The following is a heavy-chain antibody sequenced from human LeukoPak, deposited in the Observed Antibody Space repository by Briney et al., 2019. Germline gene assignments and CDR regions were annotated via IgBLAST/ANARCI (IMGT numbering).Heavy chain of an antibody. Sequence: SETLSLTCAVYGGSFSGYYWSWIRQPPGKGLEWIGEINHSGSTNYNSSLKSRVTMSVDTSKNQFSLKLSSVTAADTAVYYCARGIWFGEGYYFDYWGQGTLVTVSS. D-gene: IGHD3-10*01. V-gene: IGHV4-34*01. J-gene: IGHJ4*02. CDR2: INHSGST. CDR3: ARGIWFGEGYYFDY. CDR1: GGSFSGYY.